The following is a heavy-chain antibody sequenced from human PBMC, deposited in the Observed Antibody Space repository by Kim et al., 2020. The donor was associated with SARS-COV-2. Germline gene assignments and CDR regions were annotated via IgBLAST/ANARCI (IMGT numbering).Heavy chain of an antibody. D-gene: IGHD3-9*01. Sequence: GGSLRLSCAASGFTFSSYAMHWVRQAPGKGLEWVAVISYDGSNKYYVDSVKGRFTISRDNSKNTLYLQMNSLRAEDTAVYYCARDSSYQVGGLVLYSDAFDSWGQGTMVTVSS. J-gene: IGHJ3*02. CDR2: ISYDGSNK. CDR3: ARDSSYQVGGLVLYSDAFDS. V-gene: IGHV3-30*04. CDR1: GFTFSSYA.